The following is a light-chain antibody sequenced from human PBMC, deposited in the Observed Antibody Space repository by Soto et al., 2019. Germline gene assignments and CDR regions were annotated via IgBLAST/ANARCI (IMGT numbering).Light chain of an antibody. J-gene: IGKJ4*01. CDR1: ENVGTN. CDR3: QQYNNGGLS. Sequence: IVMTQSPATLSVSPGEGVTLSCSASENVGTNLAWYQQKPGQAPRLLIYGSSTRATGIPATFSGSGSGTEFTLTISSLQSEDSAMYYCQQYNNGGLSFGGGTKVAIK. V-gene: IGKV3D-15*01. CDR2: GSS.